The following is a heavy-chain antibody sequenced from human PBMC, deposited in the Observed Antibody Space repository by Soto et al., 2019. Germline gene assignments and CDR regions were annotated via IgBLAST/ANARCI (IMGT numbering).Heavy chain of an antibody. J-gene: IGHJ4*02. V-gene: IGHV1-69*13. CDR1: GGTFSSYA. Sequence: SVKVSCKASGGTFSSYAISWVRQAPGQGLEWMGGIIPIFGTANYAQKFQGRVTITADESTSTAYMELSSLRSEDTAVYYCAIALDTDLLIDFWSGYRAFDYWGQGTLVTVSS. CDR3: AIALDTDLLIDFWSGYRAFDY. D-gene: IGHD3-3*01. CDR2: IIPIFGTA.